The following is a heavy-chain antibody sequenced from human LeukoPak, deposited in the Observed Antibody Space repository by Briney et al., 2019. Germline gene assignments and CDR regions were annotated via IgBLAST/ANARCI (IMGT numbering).Heavy chain of an antibody. Sequence: GASVKVSCKASGYTFTGYYMHWVRQAPGQGLEWMGIINPSGGSTSYAQKFQGRVTMTRDTSTSTVYMELSSLRSEDTAVYYCARAFETDPGPNYGGPNWFDPWGQGTLVTVSS. CDR2: INPSGGST. D-gene: IGHD4-23*01. CDR3: ARAFETDPGPNYGGPNWFDP. CDR1: GYTFTGYY. V-gene: IGHV1-46*01. J-gene: IGHJ5*02.